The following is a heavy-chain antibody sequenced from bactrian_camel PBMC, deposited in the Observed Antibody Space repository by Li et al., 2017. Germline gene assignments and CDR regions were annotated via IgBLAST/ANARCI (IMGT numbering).Heavy chain of an antibody. V-gene: IGHV3S1*01. CDR3: AATRRACVGSPIYFDY. D-gene: IGHD3*01. CDR1: RYTYKRNC. CDR2: LWIGGAQT. Sequence: VQLVESGGGSVQAGASLRLSCAASRYTYKRNCMGWFRQAPGKDREGLAVLWIGGAQTFYADSVKGRFTIYRDTAKDLVYLQMNSLKPEDTAMYYCAATRRACVGSPIYFDYRGQGTQVTVS. J-gene: IGHJ6*01.